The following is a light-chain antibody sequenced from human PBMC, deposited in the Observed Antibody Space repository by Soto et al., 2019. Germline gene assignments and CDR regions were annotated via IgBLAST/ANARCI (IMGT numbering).Light chain of an antibody. V-gene: IGLV2-23*01. CDR3: WSYAGRSTLV. CDR2: EGS. Sequence: QSALTQPASVSGSPGQSITISCTGTSSDIGSYNLVSWYQHHPGKAPKLMIYEGSKRPSGVSNRFSGSKSGNTASLTISGLQSEDEADYYCWSYAGRSTLVFGGGTQLTVL. CDR1: SSDIGSYNL. J-gene: IGLJ2*01.